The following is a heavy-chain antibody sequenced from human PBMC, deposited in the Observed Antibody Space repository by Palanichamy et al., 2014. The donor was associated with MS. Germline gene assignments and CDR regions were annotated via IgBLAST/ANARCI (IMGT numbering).Heavy chain of an antibody. V-gene: IGHV1-69*06. CDR1: GGTFSSHA. D-gene: IGHD3-10*01. J-gene: IGHJ4*02. CDR3: AGSVSMIQGAFDY. Sequence: QVQLVQSGAEVKKPGSSVKVSCKTSGGTFSSHAINWVRQAPGQGLEWLGGIIPTFITANYAQNLQGRVTITADKSTNTAYMELSSLRSDDTAVYYCAGSVSMIQGAFDYWGQGTLVTVSS. CDR2: IIPTFITA.